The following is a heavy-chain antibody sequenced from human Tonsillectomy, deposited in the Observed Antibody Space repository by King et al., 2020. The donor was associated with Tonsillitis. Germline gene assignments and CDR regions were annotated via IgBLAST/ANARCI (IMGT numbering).Heavy chain of an antibody. V-gene: IGHV2-70*01. CDR1: GFSLTTRGLC. CDR2: IDWDDDK. CDR3: ARTGVGGTRLGFYMDV. Sequence: VTLKESGPALVKPTQTLTLTCTFSGFSLTTRGLCVSWIRQPPGKALEWLGKIDWDDDKQYSTSLGTRLTISKDTSISQVVLTMTNMDPVDTATYYCARTGVGGTRLGFYMDVWGTGTTVTVSS. D-gene: IGHD6-19*01. J-gene: IGHJ6*03.